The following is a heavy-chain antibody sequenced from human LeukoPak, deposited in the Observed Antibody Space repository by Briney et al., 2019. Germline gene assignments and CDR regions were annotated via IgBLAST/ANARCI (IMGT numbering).Heavy chain of an antibody. CDR1: GFTFSRYT. V-gene: IGHV3-21*06. CDR2: ISTGSSSM. J-gene: IGHJ4*01. Sequence: GSLRLSCTASGFTFSRYTMNWVRQAPGKGLEWVSSISTGSSSMFFADSVKGRFTISRDNAKNSVFLQMNSLRVEDTALYYCARAGSVTSPVDYWGHGALVTVSS. CDR3: ARAGSVTSPVDY. D-gene: IGHD2-21*02.